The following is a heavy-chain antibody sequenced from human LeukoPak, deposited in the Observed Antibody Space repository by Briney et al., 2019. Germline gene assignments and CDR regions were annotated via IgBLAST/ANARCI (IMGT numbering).Heavy chain of an antibody. CDR2: IRYDGSRK. V-gene: IGHV3-30*02. J-gene: IGHJ4*02. CDR1: GFIFSSYG. D-gene: IGHD6-19*01. Sequence: AGGSLRLSCAASGFIFSSYGMHWVRQAPDKGLEWVAFIRYDGSRKYYADSVKGRFTISRDNSKNTLYLQMNSLRAEDTAMYYCARGYSSGWDYWGQGTLVTVSS. CDR3: ARGYSSGWDY.